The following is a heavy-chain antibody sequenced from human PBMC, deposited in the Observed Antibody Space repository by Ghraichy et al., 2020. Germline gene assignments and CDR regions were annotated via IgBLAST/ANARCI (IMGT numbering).Heavy chain of an antibody. CDR3: VRGTNGWKGSDY. Sequence: GESLNISCAASGFTFSNYWMHWVRQVPGRGLVWVSEIKGDGSYTTYADSVEDRFTISRDNAKNTLYLQMNSLRVEDMGVYHCVRGTNGWKGSDYWGQGTLVTVSS. CDR1: GFTFSNYW. V-gene: IGHV3-74*01. CDR2: IKGDGSYT. D-gene: IGHD2-8*01. J-gene: IGHJ4*02.